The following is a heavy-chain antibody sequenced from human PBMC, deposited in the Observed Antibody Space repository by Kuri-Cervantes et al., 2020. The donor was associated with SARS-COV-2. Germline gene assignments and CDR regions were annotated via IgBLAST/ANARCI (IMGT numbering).Heavy chain of an antibody. D-gene: IGHD7-27*01. V-gene: IGHV4-39*07. CDR2: IYYSGTT. J-gene: IGHJ6*03. Sequence: GSLRLSCTVYGGSIYSTSYYWGWIRQPPGKGLEWIGSIYYSGTTDYSPSLKSRVTVSVDTAKNQFSLKLSSVTAADTAVYYCARDFSGRLTGDHYYYYYMDVWGKGTTVTVSS. CDR1: GGSIYSTSYY. CDR3: ARDFSGRLTGDHYYYYYMDV.